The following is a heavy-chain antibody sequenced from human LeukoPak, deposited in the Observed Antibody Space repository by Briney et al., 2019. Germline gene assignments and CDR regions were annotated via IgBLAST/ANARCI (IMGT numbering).Heavy chain of an antibody. CDR2: ISASGGAT. CDR3: VKKGNSWSPRFDP. J-gene: IGHJ5*02. Sequence: PGRSLRLSCAASGFTFSSYAMHWVRQAPGKGLEWVSIISASGGATFYADSVRGRFTISRDNSDNILYLQLNSLRAEDTALYHCVKKGNSWSPRFDPWGQGTLVTVSS. V-gene: IGHV3-23*01. D-gene: IGHD6-13*01. CDR1: GFTFSSYA.